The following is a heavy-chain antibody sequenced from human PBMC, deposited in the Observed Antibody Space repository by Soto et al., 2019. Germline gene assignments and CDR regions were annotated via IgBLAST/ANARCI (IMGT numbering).Heavy chain of an antibody. D-gene: IGHD3-3*01. Sequence: TGGSLRLSCAASGFTFSSYWMSWVRQAPGKGLEWVANIKQDGSEKYYVDSVKGRFTISRDNAKNSLYLQMNSLRAEDTAVYYCASWIFGVVTPYYMDVWGKGTTVTVSS. J-gene: IGHJ6*03. V-gene: IGHV3-7*01. CDR2: IKQDGSEK. CDR3: ASWIFGVVTPYYMDV. CDR1: GFTFSSYW.